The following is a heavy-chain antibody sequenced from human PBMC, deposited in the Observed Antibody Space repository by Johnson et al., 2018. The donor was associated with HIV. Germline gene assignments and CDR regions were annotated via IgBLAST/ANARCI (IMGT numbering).Heavy chain of an antibody. CDR2: ISYDGSNK. CDR1: GFTFSSYA. J-gene: IGHJ3*01. V-gene: IGHV3-30*04. Sequence: QVQLVESGGGLVQPGGSLRLSCAVSGFTFSSYAMHWVRRAPGKGLEWVAIISYDGSNKYYADSVKGRFTISRDNSKNTLYLQMNSLRAEDTAVYYCARVLVVYARDAFVFWGQGTMVTVSS. D-gene: IGHD2-8*02. CDR3: ARVLVVYARDAFVF.